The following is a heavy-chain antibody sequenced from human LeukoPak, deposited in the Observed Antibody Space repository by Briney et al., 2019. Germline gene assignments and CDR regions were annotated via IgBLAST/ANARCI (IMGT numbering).Heavy chain of an antibody. CDR1: GYTFTSYD. CDR3: ARAYSSGLIDY. V-gene: IGHV1-8*01. D-gene: IGHD6-19*01. CDR2: MNPNSGNT. Sequence: ASVKVSCKASGYTFTSYDIDWVRQATGQGLEWMGWMNPNSGNTGYAQRFQGRVTMTRNTSISTAYMELSSLRSEDTAVYYCARAYSSGLIDYWGQGTLVTVSS. J-gene: IGHJ4*02.